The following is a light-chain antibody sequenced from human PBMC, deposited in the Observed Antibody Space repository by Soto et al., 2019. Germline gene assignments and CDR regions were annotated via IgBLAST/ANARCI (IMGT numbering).Light chain of an antibody. J-gene: IGKJ5*01. CDR3: QQRSSWPL. CDR2: ETS. Sequence: EIVLTQSPATLSLSPGERATLSCRASRSVSSYLAWYQQKPGQAPRLLIYETSKRATGIPARFSGSGSGADFTLTISSLEPEDFAVYYCQQRSSWPLFGQGTRLEIK. CDR1: RSVSSY. V-gene: IGKV3-11*01.